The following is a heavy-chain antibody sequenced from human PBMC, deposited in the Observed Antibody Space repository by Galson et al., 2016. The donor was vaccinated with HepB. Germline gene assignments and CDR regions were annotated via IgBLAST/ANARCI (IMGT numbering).Heavy chain of an antibody. CDR3: ARHYFGSGSYRFDP. V-gene: IGHV4-59*08. D-gene: IGHD3-10*01. J-gene: IGHJ5*02. CDR2: IHDSGST. Sequence: SETLSLTCTVSGASISSDYWSWIRQSPEKGLEWIGYIHDSGSTKHNPSLRGRVTISVDTSNNQLSLKLRSVTAADTAAYYCARHYFGSGSYRFDPWGQGTVVTVS. CDR1: GASISSDY.